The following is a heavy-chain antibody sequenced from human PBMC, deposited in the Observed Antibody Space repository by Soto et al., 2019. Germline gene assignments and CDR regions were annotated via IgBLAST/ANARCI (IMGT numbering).Heavy chain of an antibody. CDR2: ISSSSSTI. Sequence: PGGSLRLSCAASGFTFSSYSMNWVRQAPGKGLEWVSYISSSSSTIYYADSVKGRFTISRDNAKNSLYLQMNSLRAEDTAVYYCARDRAAWRGSYYYNWFDPWGQGTLVTVSS. J-gene: IGHJ5*02. CDR1: GFTFSSYS. CDR3: ARDRAAWRGSYYYNWFDP. V-gene: IGHV3-48*01. D-gene: IGHD1-26*01.